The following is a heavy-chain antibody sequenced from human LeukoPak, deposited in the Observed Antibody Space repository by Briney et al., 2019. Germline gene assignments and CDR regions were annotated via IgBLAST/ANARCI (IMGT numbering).Heavy chain of an antibody. CDR1: GGSISSSSYY. V-gene: IGHV4-39*07. CDR3: ARDGGVVTIFGVVPDAFDI. J-gene: IGHJ3*02. CDR2: IYYSGST. Sequence: SETLSLTCTVSGGSISSSSYYWGWIRQPPGKGLEWIGSIYYSGSTYYNPSLKSRVTISVDTSKNQFSLKLSSVTAADTAVYYCARDGGVVTIFGVVPDAFDIWGQGTMVTVSS. D-gene: IGHD3-3*01.